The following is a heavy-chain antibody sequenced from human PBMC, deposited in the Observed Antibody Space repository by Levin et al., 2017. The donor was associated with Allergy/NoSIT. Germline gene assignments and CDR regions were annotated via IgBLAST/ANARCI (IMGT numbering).Heavy chain of an antibody. J-gene: IGHJ4*02. Sequence: PGGSLRLSCAASGFTFSSYAMHWVRQAPGKGLEWVAVISYDGSNKYYADSVKGRFTISRDNSKNTLYLQMNSLRAEDTAVYYCASEGSYGSGTSGDYWGQGTLVTVSS. V-gene: IGHV3-30-3*01. CDR2: ISYDGSNK. CDR3: ASEGSYGSGTSGDY. CDR1: GFTFSSYA. D-gene: IGHD3-10*01.